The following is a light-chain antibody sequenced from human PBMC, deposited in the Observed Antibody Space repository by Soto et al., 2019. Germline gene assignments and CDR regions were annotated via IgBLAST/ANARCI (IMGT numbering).Light chain of an antibody. CDR2: KAS. V-gene: IGKV1-5*03. J-gene: IGKJ1*01. CDR3: QQYNSYSLT. CDR1: QTISTW. Sequence: DIQVTQSPPTLSASVGDRVTSTCRASQTISTWMAWYQQKPGKAPKLLIYKASSLESGVPSRFSGSGSGTEFTLTISSLQPDDFATYYCQQYNSYSLTFGQGTKVDI.